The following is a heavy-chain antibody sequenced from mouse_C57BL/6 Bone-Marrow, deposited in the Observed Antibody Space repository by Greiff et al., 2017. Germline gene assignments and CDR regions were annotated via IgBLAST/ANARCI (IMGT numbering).Heavy chain of an antibody. CDR1: GYTFTSYW. CDR3: AREWDYYGKEFDY. D-gene: IGHD1-1*01. CDR2: IDPSDSYT. V-gene: IGHV1-69*01. J-gene: IGHJ2*01. Sequence: QVQLQQPGAELVLPGASVKLSCKASGYTFTSYWMHWVKQRPGQGLEWIGEIDPSDSYTNYNQKFKGKSTLTVDKSSSTAYMQLSSLTSEDSAVYYCAREWDYYGKEFDYWGQGTTLTVSS.